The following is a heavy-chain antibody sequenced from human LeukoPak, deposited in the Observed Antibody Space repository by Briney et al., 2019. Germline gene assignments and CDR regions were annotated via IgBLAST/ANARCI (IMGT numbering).Heavy chain of an antibody. Sequence: GGSLRLSCVASGFTFSSNAMSWVRQAPGKGLEWVSAISNTGGSTYYADSVKGRFTISRDKSKNTLSLQMNSLRAADTAVYYCAQQVGYCSSGSCYFTYWGQGTLVTVSS. CDR1: GFTFSSNA. CDR2: ISNTGGST. J-gene: IGHJ1*01. V-gene: IGHV3-23*01. CDR3: AQQVGYCSSGSCYFTY. D-gene: IGHD2-15*01.